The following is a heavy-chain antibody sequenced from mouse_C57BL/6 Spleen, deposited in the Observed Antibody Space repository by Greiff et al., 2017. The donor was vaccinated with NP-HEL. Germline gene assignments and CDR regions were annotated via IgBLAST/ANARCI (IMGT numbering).Heavy chain of an antibody. V-gene: IGHV10-1*01. CDR2: IRSKSNNYAT. CDR1: GFSFNTYA. D-gene: IGHD2-4*01. Sequence: VQLKESGGGLVQPKGSLKLSCAASGFSFNTYAMNWVRQAPGKGLEWVARIRSKSNNYATYYADSVKDRFTISRDDSESMLYLQMNNLKTEDTAMYYCVSDDYDGGYAMDYWGQGTSVTVSS. J-gene: IGHJ4*01. CDR3: VSDDYDGGYAMDY.